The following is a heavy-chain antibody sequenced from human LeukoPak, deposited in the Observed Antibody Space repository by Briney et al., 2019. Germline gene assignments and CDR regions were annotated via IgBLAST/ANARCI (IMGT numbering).Heavy chain of an antibody. V-gene: IGHV4-34*01. CDR2: INHSGST. J-gene: IGHJ4*02. CDR3: ARDRNYYDSRGWYFDY. CDR1: GGSFSGYY. D-gene: IGHD3-22*01. Sequence: SETLSLTCAVYGGSFSGYYWSWIRQPPGKGLEWIGEINHSGSTNYNPSLKSRVTISVDTSKNQFSLKLSSVTAADTAVYYCARDRNYYDSRGWYFDYWGQGTLVTVSS.